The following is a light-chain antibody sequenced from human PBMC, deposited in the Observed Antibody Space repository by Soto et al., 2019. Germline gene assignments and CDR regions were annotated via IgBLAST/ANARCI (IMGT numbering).Light chain of an antibody. CDR2: DVS. V-gene: IGLV2-14*01. CDR3: SSYTSSSTTV. CDR1: SSDVGGYNY. Sequence: LTQPASVSGSPGQSITISCTGTSSDVGGYNYVSWYQQHPGKAPKLMIYDVSNRPSGVSNRFSGSKSGNTASLTISGLQAEDEADYYCSSYTSSSTTVFGGGTKVTVL. J-gene: IGLJ2*01.